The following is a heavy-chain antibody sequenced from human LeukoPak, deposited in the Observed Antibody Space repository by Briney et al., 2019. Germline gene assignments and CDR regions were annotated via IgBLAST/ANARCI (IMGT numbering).Heavy chain of an antibody. CDR1: GYTFISYG. D-gene: IGHD6-13*01. CDR3: ARWGRAAAGTNYH. V-gene: IGHV1-18*01. J-gene: IGHJ5*02. CDR2: SGYNGDT. Sequence: ASVKVSCKASGYTFISYGISWVRQAPGQGLEWMGISGYNGDTNYAQNFQGRVTMTTDTLMNTSYLELKNLRCDDTAVYYCARWGRAAAGTNYHWGQGALVTVSS.